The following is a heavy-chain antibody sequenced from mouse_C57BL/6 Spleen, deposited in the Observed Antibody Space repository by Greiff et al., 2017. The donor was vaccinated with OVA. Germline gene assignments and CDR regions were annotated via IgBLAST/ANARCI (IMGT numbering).Heavy chain of an antibody. J-gene: IGHJ4*01. CDR2: IYPGNGDT. CDR3: ARRSQGPYAMDY. V-gene: IGHV1-12*01. CDR1: GYTFTSYN. Sequence: SGDELVRPGASVKMSCKASGYTFTSYNMHWVKQTPRQGLEWIGAIYPGNGDTSYNQKFKGKATLTVDKSSSTAYMQLSSLTSEDSAVYFCARRSQGPYAMDYWGQGTSVTVSS.